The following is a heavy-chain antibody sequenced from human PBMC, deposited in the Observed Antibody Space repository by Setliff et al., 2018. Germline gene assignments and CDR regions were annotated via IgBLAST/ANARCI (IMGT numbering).Heavy chain of an antibody. Sequence: SETLSLTCTVSGGSISNYHWSWIRQPPGKGLEWIGYIYYSGTTNSIPSLKSRVTISVDTSKNQFSLKLSSVTAADTAVYYCARHHAQYYSDSSGYFYEDWYFDLWGRGTLVTVSS. D-gene: IGHD3-22*01. CDR1: GGSISNYH. V-gene: IGHV4-59*08. CDR3: ARHHAQYYSDSSGYFYEDWYFDL. J-gene: IGHJ2*01. CDR2: IYYSGTT.